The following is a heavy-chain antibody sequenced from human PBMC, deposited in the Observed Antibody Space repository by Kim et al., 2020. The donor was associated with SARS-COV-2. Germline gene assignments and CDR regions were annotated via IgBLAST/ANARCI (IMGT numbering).Heavy chain of an antibody. CDR3: AKDGRRVGDIVVVPAAYFDY. J-gene: IGHJ4*02. CDR2: ISNSGGNT. Sequence: GGSLRLSCAASGFTFSSYAMSWVRQAPGKGLEWVSSISNSGGNTYYADSVKGRFTISRDNSKNTLYLQMNSLRADDTAAYFCAKDGRRVGDIVVVPAAYFDYWGQGTLVTVSS. CDR1: GFTFSSYA. D-gene: IGHD2-2*01. V-gene: IGHV3-23*01.